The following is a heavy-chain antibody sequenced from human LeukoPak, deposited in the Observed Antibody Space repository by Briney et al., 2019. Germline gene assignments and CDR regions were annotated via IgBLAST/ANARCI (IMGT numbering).Heavy chain of an antibody. D-gene: IGHD3-10*01. Sequence: ASVKVSCKVSGYTLTELSMHWVRQAPGKGLEWMGGFDPEDGETIYAQKFQGRVTMTEDTSTDTAYMELSSLRAEDTAVYYCAKWGTMVRGVSNWFDPWGQGTLVTVSS. CDR1: GYTLTELS. CDR3: AKWGTMVRGVSNWFDP. V-gene: IGHV1-24*01. J-gene: IGHJ5*02. CDR2: FDPEDGET.